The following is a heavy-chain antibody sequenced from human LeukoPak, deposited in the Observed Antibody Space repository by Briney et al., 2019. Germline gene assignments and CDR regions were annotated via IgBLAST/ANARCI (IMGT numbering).Heavy chain of an antibody. CDR1: GYTFTSYA. CDR2: INAGNGNT. D-gene: IGHD6-6*01. J-gene: IGHJ6*03. CDR3: ARGAVGSSTYYYYYYYMDV. Sequence: ASVKVSCKASGYTFTSYAMHWVRQAPGQRLEWMGWINAGNGNTKYSQKFQGRVTITRDTSASTAYMELSSLRSEDTAVYYCARGAVGSSTYYYYYYYMDVWGKGTTVTVSS. V-gene: IGHV1-3*01.